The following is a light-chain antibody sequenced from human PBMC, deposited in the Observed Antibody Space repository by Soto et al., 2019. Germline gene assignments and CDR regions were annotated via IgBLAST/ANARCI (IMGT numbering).Light chain of an antibody. CDR3: QQPWT. J-gene: IGKJ1*01. CDR2: GTS. Sequence: ELVLTQSPGTLSLSPGERATLSCRASQGVSSNYLAWYQQKSGQAPRLLLYGTSSRATGIPDRFSGSGSGTDFTLTISRLEPEDFAVYYCQQPWTFGQGTKVDIK. CDR1: QGVSSNY. V-gene: IGKV3-20*01.